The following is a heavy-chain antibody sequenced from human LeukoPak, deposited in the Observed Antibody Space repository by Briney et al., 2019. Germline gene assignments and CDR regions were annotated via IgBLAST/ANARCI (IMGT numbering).Heavy chain of an antibody. J-gene: IGHJ4*02. D-gene: IGHD3-10*01. Sequence: ASVKVSCKLSGSTLTKISIDWVRQAPGKGLECMGTFGPQVGETIHAQKFQGRLKMTADTSTDNAYMEMSSLQSEDTAVYYCATGAMVYEYWGQGTLVTVSS. CDR2: FGPQVGET. CDR1: GSTLTKIS. V-gene: IGHV1-24*01. CDR3: ATGAMVYEY.